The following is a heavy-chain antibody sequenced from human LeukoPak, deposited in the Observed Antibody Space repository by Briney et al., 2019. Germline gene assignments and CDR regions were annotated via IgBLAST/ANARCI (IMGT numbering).Heavy chain of an antibody. J-gene: IGHJ6*03. Sequence: PSETLSLTCTVSGGSISSGSYYWSWIRQPAGKGLEWIGRIYTSGSTNYNHSLKSRVTISVDTSKDQFSLKLRSVTAADTAVYYCARLRALWEPSHYSYMDVWGKGTTVTVSS. CDR1: GGSISSGSYY. CDR3: ARLRALWEPSHYSYMDV. CDR2: IYTSGST. V-gene: IGHV4-61*02. D-gene: IGHD1-26*01.